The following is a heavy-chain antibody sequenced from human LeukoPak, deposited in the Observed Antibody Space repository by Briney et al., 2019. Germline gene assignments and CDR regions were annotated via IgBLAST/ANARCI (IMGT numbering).Heavy chain of an antibody. CDR1: GYSFTSYW. CDR2: IYPGDSDT. Sequence: GESLKISCKGSGYSFTSYWIGWVRQMPGKGLEWMGIIYPGDSDTRYSPSFQGQVTISADKSISTAYLQWSSLKASDTAMYYCARRAGQLAYYYGMDVWGQGTTATVSS. D-gene: IGHD6-6*01. CDR3: ARRAGQLAYYYGMDV. J-gene: IGHJ6*02. V-gene: IGHV5-51*01.